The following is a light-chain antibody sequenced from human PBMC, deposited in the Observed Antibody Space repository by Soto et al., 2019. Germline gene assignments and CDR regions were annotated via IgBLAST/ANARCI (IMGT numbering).Light chain of an antibody. V-gene: IGLV1-47*01. CDR1: SSNIRNNY. CDR2: KNS. J-gene: IGLJ2*01. Sequence: QSVLTQPPSASGPPGQRVTISCSGSSSNIRNNYVYRYQQLPGTAPKLLFYKNSQRPSGVPDRFSGSKSGTSASLAISGLRSEDEADYYCASWDDSLSGVVFGGGTQLTVL. CDR3: ASWDDSLSGVV.